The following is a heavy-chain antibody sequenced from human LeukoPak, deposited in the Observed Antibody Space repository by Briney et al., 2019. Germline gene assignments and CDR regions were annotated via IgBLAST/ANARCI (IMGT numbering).Heavy chain of an antibody. CDR3: AKGVRIVGATFFDY. V-gene: IGHV3-23*01. J-gene: IGHJ4*02. Sequence: ETLSLTCTVSGGSISSGGYYWSWIRQPPGKGLEWVSAISGSGGSTYYADSVKGRFTISRDNSKNTLYLQMNSLRAEDTAVYYCAKGVRIVGATFFDYWGQGTLVTVSS. D-gene: IGHD1-26*01. CDR2: ISGSGGST. CDR1: GGSISSGGYY.